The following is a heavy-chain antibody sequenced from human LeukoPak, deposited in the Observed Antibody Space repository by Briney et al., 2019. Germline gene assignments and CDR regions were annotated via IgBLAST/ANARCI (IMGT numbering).Heavy chain of an antibody. D-gene: IGHD5-24*01. CDR3: ARAMALGLSPFDY. J-gene: IGHJ4*02. Sequence: PGGSLRLSCAASGFTFSDYYMSWIRQAPGKGLEWVSYISSSGSTIYYADSVKGRFTISRDNAKNSLYLQMNSLRVEDTAVYYCARAMALGLSPFDYXXXGXLVTVXS. CDR2: ISSSGSTI. CDR1: GFTFSDYY. V-gene: IGHV3-11*04.